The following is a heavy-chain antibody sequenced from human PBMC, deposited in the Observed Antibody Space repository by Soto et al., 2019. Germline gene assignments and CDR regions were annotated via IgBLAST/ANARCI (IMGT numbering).Heavy chain of an antibody. Sequence: PGGSLRLSCTASGFTFGDYAMIWFRQAPGKGLEWVGFITSKAYAGTTEYAATVKGRFTISRDDSKSIAYLQMNSLKTDDTAVYYCSRVPPNSRGASLDYWGQGTLVTGSS. J-gene: IGHJ4*02. CDR2: ITSKAYAGTT. CDR1: GFTFGDYA. CDR3: SRVPPNSRGASLDY. D-gene: IGHD3-10*01. V-gene: IGHV3-49*03.